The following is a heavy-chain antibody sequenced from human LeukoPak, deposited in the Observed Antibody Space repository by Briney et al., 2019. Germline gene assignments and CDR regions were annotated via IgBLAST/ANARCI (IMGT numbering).Heavy chain of an antibody. CDR1: GFTFSSYA. V-gene: IGHV3-30*04. CDR3: AREGVEGNYYGSGSPVDY. D-gene: IGHD3-10*01. J-gene: IGHJ4*02. CDR2: ISYDGSNK. Sequence: PGGSLRLSCAASGFTFSSYAMHWVRQAPGKGLEWVAVISYDGSNKYYADSVKGRFTISRDNSKNTLYLQMNSLRAEDTAVYCCAREGVEGNYYGSGSPVDYWGQGTLVTVSS.